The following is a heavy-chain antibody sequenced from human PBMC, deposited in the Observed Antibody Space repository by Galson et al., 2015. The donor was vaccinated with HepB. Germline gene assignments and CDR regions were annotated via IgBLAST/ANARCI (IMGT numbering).Heavy chain of an antibody. CDR1: GFTFTSSA. J-gene: IGHJ4*02. Sequence: SVKVSCKASGFTFTSSAVQWVRQARGQRLEWIGWIVVGSGNTNYAQKFQGRVTITADESTSTAYMELSSLRSEDTAVYYCARSKQLHQLCFDYWGQGTLVTVSS. D-gene: IGHD6-6*01. CDR2: IVVGSGNT. CDR3: ARSKQLHQLCFDY. V-gene: IGHV1-58*01.